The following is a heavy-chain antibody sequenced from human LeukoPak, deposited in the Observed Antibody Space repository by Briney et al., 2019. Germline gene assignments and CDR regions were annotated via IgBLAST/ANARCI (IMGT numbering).Heavy chain of an antibody. Sequence: GGSLRLSCAASGFTFSSYWMHWVRQAPGKGLEWVSAISGSGGSTYYADSVKGRFTISRDNSKNTLYLQMNSLRAEDTAVYYCAIMITFGGVIGGDFDYWGQGTLVTVSS. CDR2: ISGSGGST. D-gene: IGHD3-16*01. V-gene: IGHV3-23*01. J-gene: IGHJ4*02. CDR1: GFTFSSYW. CDR3: AIMITFGGVIGGDFDY.